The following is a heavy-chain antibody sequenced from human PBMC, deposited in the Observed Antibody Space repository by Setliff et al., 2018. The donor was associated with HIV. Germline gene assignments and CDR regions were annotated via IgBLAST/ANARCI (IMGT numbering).Heavy chain of an antibody. CDR2: IYWDDDK. Sequence: SGPTLVNPTQTLTLTCTFSGFSLTTSGVGVSWIRQPPGKALEWLALIYWDDDKRSSPSLKSRPTITKDTSKNQVVLTMTNMDPVDTATYYCAHYDSSGSFDYWGQGTLVTVSS. CDR1: GFSLTTSGVG. V-gene: IGHV2-5*02. D-gene: IGHD3-22*01. J-gene: IGHJ4*02. CDR3: AHYDSSGSFDY.